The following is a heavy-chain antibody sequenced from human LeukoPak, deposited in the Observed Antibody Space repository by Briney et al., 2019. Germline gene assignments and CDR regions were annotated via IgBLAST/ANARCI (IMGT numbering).Heavy chain of an antibody. D-gene: IGHD1-26*01. CDR2: IYYSGST. CDR1: GGSISSYY. V-gene: IGHV4-59*01. Sequence: SETLSLTCTVSGGSISSYYWSWIRQPPGKGLEWIGYIYYSGSTNYNPSLKSRVTISVDTSKNQFSLKLSSVTAADTAVYYCARDIGSGSYYAGGAFDYWGQGTLVTVSS. CDR3: ARDIGSGSYYAGGAFDY. J-gene: IGHJ4*02.